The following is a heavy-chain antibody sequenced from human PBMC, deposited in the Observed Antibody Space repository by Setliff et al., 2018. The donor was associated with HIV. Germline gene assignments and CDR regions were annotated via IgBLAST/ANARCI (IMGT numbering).Heavy chain of an antibody. V-gene: IGHV3-48*01. CDR2: MGFTSTSI. D-gene: IGHD7-27*01. J-gene: IGHJ4*02. Sequence: PGGSLRLSCAASGFTFGSYTMNWVRQAPGKGLEWVTYMGFTSTSITYADSVKGRFTISRDNAKNSLYLQMNSLRVEDTAVYYCATDLHWAFDYWGQGSLVTVSS. CDR1: GFTFGSYT. CDR3: ATDLHWAFDY.